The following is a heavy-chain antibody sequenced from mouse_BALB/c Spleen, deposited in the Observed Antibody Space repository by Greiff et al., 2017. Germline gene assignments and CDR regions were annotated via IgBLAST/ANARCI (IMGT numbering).Heavy chain of an antibody. J-gene: IGHJ3*01. D-gene: IGHD4-1*01. CDR1: GFTFSDYY. CDR2: ISDGGRCT. CDR3: AREGTGRGWFAS. Sequence: EVKLMESGGGLVKPGGSLKLSCAASGFTFSDYYMNWVLPTPGKRLEWVATISDGGRCTYYPDSVKGRFTISRDNAQNNLYLQMSCLKSEATTMYYSAREGTGRGWFASCGHGTLLTVSA. V-gene: IGHV5-4*02.